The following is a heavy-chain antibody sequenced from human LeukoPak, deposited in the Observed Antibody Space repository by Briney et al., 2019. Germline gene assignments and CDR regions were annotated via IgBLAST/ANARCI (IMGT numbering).Heavy chain of an antibody. D-gene: IGHD4-17*01. CDR2: IYYSGST. CDR3: ARYVVGYGDYVEAFDI. J-gene: IGHJ3*02. V-gene: IGHV4-59*08. Sequence: PSETLSLTCTVSGGSISSYYWSWLRQSPGKGLEWIGYIYYSGSTNYNPSLKSRVTISVDTSKNQFSLKLSSVTAADTAVYYCARYVVGYGDYVEAFDIWGQGTMVTVSS. CDR1: GGSISSYY.